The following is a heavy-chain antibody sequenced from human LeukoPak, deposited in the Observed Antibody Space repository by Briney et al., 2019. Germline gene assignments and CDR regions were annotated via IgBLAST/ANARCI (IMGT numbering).Heavy chain of an antibody. V-gene: IGHV3-11*06. Sequence: GGSLRLSCAASAFTFSNYYMSWIRQAPGKGLEWVSDISSSSTYTNYADSVKGRFTISRDNAKNSLYLQMNSLRAEDTAVYFCARHTGSGRLQDGFDIWGQGTMVTVSS. J-gene: IGHJ3*02. CDR3: ARHTGSGRLQDGFDI. CDR2: ISSSSTYT. CDR1: AFTFSNYY. D-gene: IGHD1-26*01.